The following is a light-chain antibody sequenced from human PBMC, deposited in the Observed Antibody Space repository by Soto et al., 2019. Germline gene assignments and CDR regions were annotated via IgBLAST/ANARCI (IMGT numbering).Light chain of an antibody. CDR3: LQHYNFPYT. V-gene: IGKV1-6*01. CDR2: AAS. J-gene: IGKJ2*01. CDR1: QGIRND. Sequence: AIQMTQSPSSLSASVGDRVTITCRASQGIRNDLGWYQQRPGKAPKLLIYAASTLQSGVPSRFSGGGSGTDFPLTISSLQPEDFASYYCLQHYNFPYTFGQGTKLEIK.